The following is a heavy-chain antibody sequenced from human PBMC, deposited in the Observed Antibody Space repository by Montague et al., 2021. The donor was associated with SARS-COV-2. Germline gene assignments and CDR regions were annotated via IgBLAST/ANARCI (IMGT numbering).Heavy chain of an antibody. J-gene: IGHJ4*02. D-gene: IGHD3-9*01. V-gene: IGHV3-30*04. Sequence: SLRLSCAASGFTFSSYAMHWVRQAPGKGLEWVAAISYDGSNKYYADSVKGQFTISRDNSKNTLYVQMNSLRAEDTAVYYCARDDYDILTGPFDYWGQGTLVTVSS. CDR1: GFTFSSYA. CDR3: ARDDYDILTGPFDY. CDR2: ISYDGSNK.